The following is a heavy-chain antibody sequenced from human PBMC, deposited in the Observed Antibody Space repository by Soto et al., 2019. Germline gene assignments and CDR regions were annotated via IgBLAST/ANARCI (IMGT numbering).Heavy chain of an antibody. CDR3: AREPGAYYDSSGYFLLDY. CDR2: ISAYNGNT. V-gene: IGHV1-18*01. Sequence: ASVKVSCKASGYTFTSYGISWMRQAPGQGLEWMGWISAYNGNTNYAQKLQGRVTMTTDTSTSTAYMELRSLRSDDTAVYYCAREPGAYYDSSGYFLLDYWGQGTLVTVSS. J-gene: IGHJ4*02. D-gene: IGHD3-22*01. CDR1: GYTFTSYG.